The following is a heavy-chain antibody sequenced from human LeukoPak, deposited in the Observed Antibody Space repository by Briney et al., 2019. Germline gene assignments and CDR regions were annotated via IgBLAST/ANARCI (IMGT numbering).Heavy chain of an antibody. J-gene: IGHJ4*02. CDR3: ARDSSGYYLTFDY. Sequence: SETLSLTCAVSGYSIRSDCYWGWFRRPPGKGLEWIGSIYHSGTTYYNPSLNRRVTISVDTSKNQFSLKLSSVTAADTAVYYCARDSSGYYLTFDYWGQGTLVTVSS. D-gene: IGHD3-22*01. CDR2: IYHSGTT. CDR1: GYSIRSDCY. V-gene: IGHV4-38-2*01.